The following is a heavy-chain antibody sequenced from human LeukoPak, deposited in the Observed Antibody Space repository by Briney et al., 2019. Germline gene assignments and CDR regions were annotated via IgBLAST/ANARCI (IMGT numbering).Heavy chain of an antibody. CDR1: GLTVSSNY. V-gene: IGHV3-66*01. Sequence: GGSLRLSCAASGLTVSSNYMSGVRQAPGKGLEWVSLIYSGGSTYYVDSVKGRFTISRDNSKNTLYLQMNSLRAEDTAVYYCASRDKGYYYGMDVWGQGTTVTVSS. D-gene: IGHD5-24*01. J-gene: IGHJ6*02. CDR2: IYSGGST. CDR3: ASRDKGYYYGMDV.